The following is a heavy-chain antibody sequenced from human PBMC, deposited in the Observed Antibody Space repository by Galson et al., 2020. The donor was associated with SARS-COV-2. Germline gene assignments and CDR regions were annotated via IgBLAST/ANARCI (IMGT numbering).Heavy chain of an antibody. V-gene: IGHV3-23*01. CDR3: AKDRGNDYGDQLDF. D-gene: IGHD4-17*01. J-gene: IGHJ4*02. CDR1: GFTFSRYA. Sequence: GASLKISCAASGFTFSRYAMAWVRQAPGKGLEWVSGISGGGGSTYYADSVKGRFTISRDISQNTVYLQMSSLRAEDTAVYYCAKDRGNDYGDQLDFWGQGTQVTVSS. CDR2: ISGGGGST.